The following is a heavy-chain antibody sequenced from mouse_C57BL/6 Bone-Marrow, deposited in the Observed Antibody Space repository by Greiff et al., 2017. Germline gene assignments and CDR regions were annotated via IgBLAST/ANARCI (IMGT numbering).Heavy chain of an antibody. V-gene: IGHV5-17*01. CDR1: GFTFSDYG. CDR3: ARRKLGRKFAY. Sequence: EVHLVESGGGLVKPGGSLKLSCAASGFTFSDYGMHWVRQAPEKGLEWVAYISSGSSTIYYADTVKGRFTISRDNAKNTLFLQMTSLRSEDTAMYYCARRKLGRKFAYWGQGTLVTVSA. CDR2: ISSGSSTI. J-gene: IGHJ3*01. D-gene: IGHD4-1*01.